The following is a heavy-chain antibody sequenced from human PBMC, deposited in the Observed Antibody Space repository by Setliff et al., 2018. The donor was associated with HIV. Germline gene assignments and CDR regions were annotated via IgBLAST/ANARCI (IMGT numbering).Heavy chain of an antibody. V-gene: IGHV4-34*01. Sequence: LSLTCALYCGSFSDYYWSWIRQPPGMGLEWIGEVNRGRRTNYNSSLKSRVTISIDTSRNQFSLTVSSVTAADTAVYYCAREIPYSYGGRGHPLWGQGTLVTVSS. CDR2: VNRGRRT. D-gene: IGHD3-22*01. J-gene: IGHJ4*02. CDR3: AREIPYSYGGRGHPL. CDR1: CGSFSDYY.